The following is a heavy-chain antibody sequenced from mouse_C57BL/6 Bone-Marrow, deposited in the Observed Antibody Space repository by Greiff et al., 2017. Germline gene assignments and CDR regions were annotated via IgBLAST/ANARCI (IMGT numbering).Heavy chain of an antibody. Sequence: QVQLQQSGAELVRPGASVKLSCKASGYTFTSYGISWVKQRTGQGLEWIGEIYPRSSNTYYNEKFKGKATLTADTSSSTAYMELRSLTSEDAAVYFCAKLCNYGFSYWGRTTLIAVSA. J-gene: IGHJ3*01. CDR1: GYTFTSYG. CDR3: AKLCNYGFSY. D-gene: IGHD1-1*01. CDR2: IYPRSSNT. V-gene: IGHV1-81*01.